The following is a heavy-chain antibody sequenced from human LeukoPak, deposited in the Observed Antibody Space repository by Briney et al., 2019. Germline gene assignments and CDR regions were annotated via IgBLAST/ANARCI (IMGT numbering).Heavy chain of an antibody. Sequence: GGSLRLSCAASGFTFSSYAMHWVRQAPGKGLEWVAVISYDGSNKYYADSVKGRFTISRDNSKNTLYLQMNSLRAEDTAVYYCARESRELLSHAFDIWGQGTMVTVSS. D-gene: IGHD1-26*01. V-gene: IGHV3-30*04. CDR2: ISYDGSNK. CDR3: ARESRELLSHAFDI. CDR1: GFTFSSYA. J-gene: IGHJ3*02.